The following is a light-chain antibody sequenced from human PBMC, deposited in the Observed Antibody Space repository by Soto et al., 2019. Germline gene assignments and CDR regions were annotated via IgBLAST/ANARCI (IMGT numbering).Light chain of an antibody. V-gene: IGLV3-27*01. Sequence: SYQLTQPSSVSFSPGQTARITCSGDLLAKTEARWLHQRQGQAPVLLLYKDTERTSGIPERLSGCSSGTTVTLTISGSQVDDEGDYYCYSATDDHVVLFGGGPQLNVL. J-gene: IGLJ3*02. CDR2: KDT. CDR3: YSATDDHVVL. CDR1: LLAKTE.